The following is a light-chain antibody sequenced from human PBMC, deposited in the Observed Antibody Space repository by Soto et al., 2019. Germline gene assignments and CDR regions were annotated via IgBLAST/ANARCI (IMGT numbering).Light chain of an antibody. CDR1: QSVSSNY. CDR3: QQRSNWPPSIT. J-gene: IGKJ5*01. Sequence: IVVTQCRGSLSLSPGERATLSCRASQSVSSNYLAWYQQEPGQAPRLLIYGASSRATGIPDRFSGSGSGTDFTLTIGSLEPEDFAVYYCQQRSNWPPSITFGQGTRLEIK. CDR2: GAS. V-gene: IGKV3D-20*02.